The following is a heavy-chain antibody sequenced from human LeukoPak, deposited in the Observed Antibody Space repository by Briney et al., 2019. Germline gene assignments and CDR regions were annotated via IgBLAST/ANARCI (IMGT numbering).Heavy chain of an antibody. D-gene: IGHD6-13*01. CDR2: ISYDGSNK. CDR1: GFTFSSYG. J-gene: IGHJ4*02. CDR3: AKGSIAAAGTFDY. V-gene: IGHV3-30*18. Sequence: PGGSLRLSCAASGFTFSSYGMHWVRQAAGKGLEWGAVISYDGSNKYYADSVKGRFTISRDNSKNTLYLQMNSLRAEDTAVYYCAKGSIAAAGTFDYWGQGTLVTVSS.